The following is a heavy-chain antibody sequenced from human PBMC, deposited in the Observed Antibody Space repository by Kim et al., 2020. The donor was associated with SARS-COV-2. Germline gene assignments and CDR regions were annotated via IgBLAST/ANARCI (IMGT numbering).Heavy chain of an antibody. J-gene: IGHJ5*02. CDR2: ISNSGDRT. CDR1: GFTFSGYA. V-gene: IGHV3-23*01. CDR3: AKDPFGYYESSGRNWFDP. D-gene: IGHD3-22*01. Sequence: GGSLRLSCAASGFTFSGYAMSWVRQAPGKGLEWVSGISNSGDRTYFADSVKGRFTISRDNSNNALYLQMNNLRAEDTAVYYCAKDPFGYYESSGRNWFDPWGQGTLVTVSS.